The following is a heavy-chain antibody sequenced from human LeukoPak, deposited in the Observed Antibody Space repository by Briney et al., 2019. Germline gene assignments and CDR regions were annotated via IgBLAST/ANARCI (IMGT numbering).Heavy chain of an antibody. CDR3: ARETGWLQFSY. Sequence: SETLSLTCTVSGGSISSGSYYWSWIRQPAGKGLEWIGRIYTSGSTNYNPSLKSRVTISVDTSKNQFSLKLSSVTAADTAVYYCARETGWLQFSYWGQGTLVTVSS. CDR1: GGSISSGSYY. CDR2: IYTSGST. D-gene: IGHD5-24*01. V-gene: IGHV4-61*02. J-gene: IGHJ4*02.